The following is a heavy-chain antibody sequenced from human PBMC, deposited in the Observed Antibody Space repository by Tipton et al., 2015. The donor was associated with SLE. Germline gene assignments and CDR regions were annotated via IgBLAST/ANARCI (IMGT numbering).Heavy chain of an antibody. CDR3: ARGAPLGFDY. J-gene: IGHJ4*02. Sequence: TLSLTCAVSGYSISSGYYLGWIRQPPGKGLEWIGSIYHSGSTYYNPSLKSRVTTSVDRSKNQFSLRLSSVTAADTAVYYCARGAPLGFDYWGQGTLVTVSS. V-gene: IGHV4-38-2*01. CDR1: GYSISSGYY. CDR2: IYHSGST.